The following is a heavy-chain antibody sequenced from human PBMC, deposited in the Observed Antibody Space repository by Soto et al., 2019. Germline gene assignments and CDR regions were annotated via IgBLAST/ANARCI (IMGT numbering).Heavy chain of an antibody. CDR2: ISWNSGNI. D-gene: IGHD5-18*01. CDR1: GFTFDDYA. J-gene: IGHJ4*02. CDR3: VRSKGGYSYGTPFDY. Sequence: GGSLRLSCAASGFTFDDYAMYWVRQVLGKGLEWVSSISWNSGNIGYADSVKGRFTTSRDDAENSLYLQMNSLRPEDTALYYCVRSKGGYSYGTPFDYWGQGT. V-gene: IGHV3-9*01.